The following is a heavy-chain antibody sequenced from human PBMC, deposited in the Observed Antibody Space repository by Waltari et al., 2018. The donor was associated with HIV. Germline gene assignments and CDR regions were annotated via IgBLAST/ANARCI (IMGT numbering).Heavy chain of an antibody. Sequence: VQLVQSGTEVKKPGESLTISCKASGYRVTTYWLAWVRQRPGKGLEWMGIVYPGDSETRYSPSFEGQVTISVDKSIATAYLQWSSLKASDSAVYYCARPGLAYCGGDCYYHFWGQGTLSLSPQ. CDR1: GYRVTTYW. V-gene: IGHV5-51*01. CDR2: VYPGDSET. D-gene: IGHD2-21*02. J-gene: IGHJ4*02. CDR3: ARPGLAYCGGDCYYHF.